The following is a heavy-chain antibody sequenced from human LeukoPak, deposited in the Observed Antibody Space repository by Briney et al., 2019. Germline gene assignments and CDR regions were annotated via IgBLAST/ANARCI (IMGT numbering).Heavy chain of an antibody. CDR3: AASMAGFNWFDP. CDR1: ASTFSSNW. Sequence: GGSLRLSCAACASTFSSNWMHGVREAPGKGLVCVSRISKDGSSTNYADSVKGRFTISRDNAKNTLYLQMSSLTAEDTAVYYCAASMAGFNWFDPWGQGTLVTVSS. D-gene: IGHD6-19*01. J-gene: IGHJ5*02. V-gene: IGHV3-74*01. CDR2: ISKDGSST.